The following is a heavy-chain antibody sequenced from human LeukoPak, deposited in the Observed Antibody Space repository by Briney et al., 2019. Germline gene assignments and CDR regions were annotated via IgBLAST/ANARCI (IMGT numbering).Heavy chain of an antibody. J-gene: IGHJ5*02. CDR1: GGSFSGYY. Sequence: PSETLSLTCAVYGGSFSGYYWSWIRQPPGEGLEWIGEINHSGSTNYNPSLKSRVTISVDTSKNQFSLKLSSVTAADTAVYYCARAGVRGAWASYNWFDPWGQGTLVTVSS. V-gene: IGHV4-34*01. D-gene: IGHD3-10*01. CDR3: ARAGVRGAWASYNWFDP. CDR2: INHSGST.